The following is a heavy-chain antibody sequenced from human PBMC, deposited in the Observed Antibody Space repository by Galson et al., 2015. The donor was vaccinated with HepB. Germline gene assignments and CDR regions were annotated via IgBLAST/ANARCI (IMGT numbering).Heavy chain of an antibody. D-gene: IGHD1-1*01. CDR3: MGWAWQLEREFDY. Sequence: SLRLSCAASGFTLSSIDMHWVRQAPGKGLEYVAVISSNGGSTHSAESVKGRFTISRDNSKNMLYFQMSSLRDEDTAVYYCMGWAWQLEREFDYWGQGIPVTVSS. CDR2: ISSNGGST. V-gene: IGHV3-64D*06. CDR1: GFTLSSID. J-gene: IGHJ4*02.